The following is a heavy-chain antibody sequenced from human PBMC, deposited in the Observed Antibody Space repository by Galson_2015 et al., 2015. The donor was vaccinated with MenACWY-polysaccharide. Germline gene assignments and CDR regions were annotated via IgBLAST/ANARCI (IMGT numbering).Heavy chain of an antibody. D-gene: IGHD3-3*01. CDR1: GFTFSSYG. Sequence: SLRLSCAASGFTFSSYGMTWVRQAPGKGLEWVSGSSNSGITYYADSVKGRFTISRDNSKNTLHLQMSSLGAEDTALYYCVKDRGAIFGDSWGQGALVAVSS. V-gene: IGHV3-23*01. CDR3: VKDRGAIFGDS. J-gene: IGHJ4*02. CDR2: SSNSGIT.